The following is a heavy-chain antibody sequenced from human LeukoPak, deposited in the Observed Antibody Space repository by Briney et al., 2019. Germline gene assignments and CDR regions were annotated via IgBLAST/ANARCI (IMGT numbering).Heavy chain of an antibody. Sequence: SETLSLTCAVYGGSFNDYYWNWIRQPPGKGLEWIGEINLRGSTTYNPSLKSRVTMSVDTSKNQFSLKLSSVTAADTAVYYCARALYYYDSSGYADAFGIWSQGTMVTVSS. CDR2: INLRGST. CDR1: GGSFNDYY. V-gene: IGHV4-34*01. CDR3: ARALYYYDSSGYADAFGI. D-gene: IGHD3-22*01. J-gene: IGHJ3*02.